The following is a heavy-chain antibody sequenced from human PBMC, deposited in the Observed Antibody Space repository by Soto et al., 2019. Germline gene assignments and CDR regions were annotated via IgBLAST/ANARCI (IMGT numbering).Heavy chain of an antibody. J-gene: IGHJ5*02. Sequence: ASVKVSCKASGYTFTSYYINWVRQATGQGLGWMGWMTPNRGNPGYEHKFQGRVTITRNTSLRTVHIELRSLRSEDSAAYYCAAWYRSSSGKFDPWGQGTLVTVSS. CDR3: AAWYRSSSGKFDP. V-gene: IGHV1-8*02. D-gene: IGHD6-6*01. CDR2: MTPNRGNP. CDR1: GYTFTSYY.